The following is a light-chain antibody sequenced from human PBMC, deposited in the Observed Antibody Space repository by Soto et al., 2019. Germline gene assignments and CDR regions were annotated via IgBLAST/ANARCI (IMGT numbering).Light chain of an antibody. CDR2: DTS. J-gene: IGKJ5*01. Sequence: ETVMTQSPATLSVSPGERVTLSCRASQSVSSNLAWYQQIPGQAPTLLIYDTSTRATGIPARFSGSGSGTEFTLTISSRQSEDFAFYYCQQYNNWSSITFGQGTRLEIK. CDR1: QSVSSN. CDR3: QQYNNWSSIT. V-gene: IGKV3-15*01.